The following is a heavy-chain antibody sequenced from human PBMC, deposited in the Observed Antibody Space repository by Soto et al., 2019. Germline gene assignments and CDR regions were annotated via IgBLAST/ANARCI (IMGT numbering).Heavy chain of an antibody. V-gene: IGHV1-18*01. Sequence: ASVKVSCKDSCYTITSYGISWVRQAPGQGLEWMGWISAYNGNTNYAQKLQGRVTMTTDTSTSTAYMELRSLRSDDTAVYYCARILSAVRRRYSWFDPWGQRTL. CDR1: CYTITSYG. CDR2: ISAYNGNT. J-gene: IGHJ5*02. CDR3: ARILSAVRRRYSWFDP. D-gene: IGHD3-10*01.